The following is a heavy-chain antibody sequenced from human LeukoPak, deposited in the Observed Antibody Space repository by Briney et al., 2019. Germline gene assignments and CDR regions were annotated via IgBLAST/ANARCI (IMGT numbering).Heavy chain of an antibody. Sequence: GGSLRLSCAASGFTFSSYAVSWVRQAPGKGLEWVSVIYSGGSTYYADSVKGRFTISRDNSKNTLYLQMNSLRAEDTAVYYCASEVGATTTDYWGQGTLVTVSS. CDR2: IYSGGST. J-gene: IGHJ4*02. D-gene: IGHD1-26*01. CDR3: ASEVGATTTDY. CDR1: GFTFSSYA. V-gene: IGHV3-66*02.